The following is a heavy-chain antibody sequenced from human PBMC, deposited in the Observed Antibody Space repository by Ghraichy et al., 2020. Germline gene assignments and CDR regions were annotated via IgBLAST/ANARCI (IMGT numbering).Heavy chain of an antibody. Sequence: GGSLRLSCAASGFTFSSYAMSWARQAPGKGLEWVSTINAGGSGSFDADSVKGRFIISRDNSKNTLYLQVNSLRAEDTAVYYCARDGHDTDYFYYMDVWGKGTAVTVSS. CDR3: ARDGHDTDYFYYMDV. CDR1: GFTFSSYA. D-gene: IGHD3-22*01. J-gene: IGHJ6*03. V-gene: IGHV3-23*01. CDR2: INAGGSGS.